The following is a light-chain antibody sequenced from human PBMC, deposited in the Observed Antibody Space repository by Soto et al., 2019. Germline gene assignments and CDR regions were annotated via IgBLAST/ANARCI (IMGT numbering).Light chain of an antibody. Sequence: AIQMTQSPSSLSASVGDRVTITCRASQDIGSELGWYQQRPGKAPKALIYGASNLQGWVPSRFSGSGFGTDFTLTISGLQPEDFATYYCLQDRNYPRTFGQGTKVESK. CDR3: LQDRNYPRT. CDR2: GAS. V-gene: IGKV1-6*01. CDR1: QDIGSE. J-gene: IGKJ1*01.